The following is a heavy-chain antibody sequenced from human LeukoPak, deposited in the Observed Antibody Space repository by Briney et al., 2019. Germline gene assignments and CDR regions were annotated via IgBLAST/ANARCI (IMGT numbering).Heavy chain of an antibody. CDR1: GFTFSRYS. J-gene: IGHJ4*02. D-gene: IGHD2-2*01. V-gene: IGHV3-21*01. CDR2: ISSSSSFI. Sequence: GGSLRLSCAASGFTFSRYSMNWVRQAPGKGLEWVSSISSSSSFIYYADSVKGRFNIYRENAKNSLYLQMNSLRAEDTAVYYCARDPPLGSCSTISCPHLDYWGQGTLVTVSS. CDR3: ARDPPLGSCSTISCPHLDY.